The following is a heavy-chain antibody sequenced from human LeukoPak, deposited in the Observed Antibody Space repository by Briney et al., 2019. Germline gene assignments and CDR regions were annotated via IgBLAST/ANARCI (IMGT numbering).Heavy chain of an antibody. CDR1: GFTFISYE. D-gene: IGHD2-2*01. V-gene: IGHV3-48*03. CDR3: ARDCSSTSCSGFDY. J-gene: IGHJ4*02. Sequence: GGSLRLSCAASGFTFISYEMNWVRQAPGKGLEWVSYISSSGSTIYYADSVKGRFTISRDNAKNSLYLQMNSLRAEDTAVYYCARDCSSTSCSGFDYWGQGTLVTVSS. CDR2: ISSSGSTI.